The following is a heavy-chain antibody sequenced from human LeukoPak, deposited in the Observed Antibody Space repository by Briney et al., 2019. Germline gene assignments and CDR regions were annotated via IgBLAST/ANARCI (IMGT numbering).Heavy chain of an antibody. CDR3: ARHEDSSALYYFDY. D-gene: IGHD3-22*01. CDR2: IYYSGST. V-gene: IGHV4-39*01. Sequence: SETLSLTCTVSGGSISSSSYYWGWIRQPPGKGLEWIGSIYYSGSTYYNPSLKSRVTISVDPSKNQFSLKLSSVTAADTAVYYCARHEDSSALYYFDYWGQGTLVTVSS. J-gene: IGHJ4*02. CDR1: GGSISSSSYY.